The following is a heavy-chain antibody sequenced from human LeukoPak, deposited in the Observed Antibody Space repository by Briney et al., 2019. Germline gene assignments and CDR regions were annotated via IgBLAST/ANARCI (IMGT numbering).Heavy chain of an antibody. J-gene: IGHJ4*02. CDR3: ARGRVTYSGYDFPYYFDY. Sequence: PGGSLRLSCAASGFTFTSYSMSWVRQAPGKGLEWVSGTSDRGDYTYYADSVKGRFTISRDNSRNTLYLQMNSLRAEDTAVYYCARGRVTYSGYDFPYYFDYWGQGTLVTVSS. CDR1: GFTFTSYS. CDR2: TSDRGDYT. D-gene: IGHD5-12*01. V-gene: IGHV3-23*01.